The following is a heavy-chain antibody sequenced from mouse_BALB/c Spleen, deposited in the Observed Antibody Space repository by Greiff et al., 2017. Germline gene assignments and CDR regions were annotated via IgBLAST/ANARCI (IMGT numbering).Heavy chain of an antibody. D-gene: IGHD1-1*01. V-gene: IGHV1S56*01. J-gene: IGHJ2*01. CDR1: GYTFTSYW. CDR2: IYPGDVST. Sequence: QVQLQQPGAELVRPGASVKLSCKASGYTFTSYWINWVKQRPGQGLEWIGWIYPGDVSTKYNEKFKGKATLTADKSSSTAYMQLSSLTSENSAVYFCARSNYGSSDYFDYWGQGTTLTVSS. CDR3: ARSNYGSSDYFDY.